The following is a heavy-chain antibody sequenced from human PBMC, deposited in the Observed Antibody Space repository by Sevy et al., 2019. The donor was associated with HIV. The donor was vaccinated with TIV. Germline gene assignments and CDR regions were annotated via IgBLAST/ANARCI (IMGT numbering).Heavy chain of an antibody. J-gene: IGHJ1*01. D-gene: IGHD1-1*01. V-gene: IGHV3-30-3*01. CDR3: ALERLSSDVAEYFQN. CDR1: GFTFNRYS. CDR2: ISFDATNK. Sequence: GGSLRLSCEASGFTFNRYSMHWVRQAPGKGLEWVATISFDATNKHYPDSVKGRFTIPRDNFQNSLFLQMESLRPEDTAVYYCALERLSSDVAEYFQNWGQGTLVTVSS.